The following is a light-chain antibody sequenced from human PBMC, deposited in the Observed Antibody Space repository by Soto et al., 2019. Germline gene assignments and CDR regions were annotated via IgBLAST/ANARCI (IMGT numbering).Light chain of an antibody. V-gene: IGKV3-11*01. Sequence: EIVLPQSPATLSLSPGERATLSCRASQSIGLAIAWYPHKPGQAPRLLIFDASQSATGIPARFRGSGSGTDVTLSISSLEPEEFAVYYCQQRTDRPPWTFGQGTQVESK. J-gene: IGKJ1*01. CDR2: DAS. CDR3: QQRTDRPPWT. CDR1: QSIGLA.